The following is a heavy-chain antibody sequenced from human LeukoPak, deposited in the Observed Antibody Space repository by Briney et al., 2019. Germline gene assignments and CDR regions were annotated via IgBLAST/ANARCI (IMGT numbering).Heavy chain of an antibody. D-gene: IGHD6-19*01. V-gene: IGHV3-7*01. CDR3: ARDLVSSGWAFDS. CDR1: GFTFSRDW. Sequence: GGSLRLSCASSGFTFSRDWMSWVRQAPGKGLEWVANIKQDGSDKYYVDSVKGRFTISRDDAKDSLYLQMNSLRAEDTAVYYCARDLVSSGWAFDSWGLGTLVTVSS. J-gene: IGHJ4*02. CDR2: IKQDGSDK.